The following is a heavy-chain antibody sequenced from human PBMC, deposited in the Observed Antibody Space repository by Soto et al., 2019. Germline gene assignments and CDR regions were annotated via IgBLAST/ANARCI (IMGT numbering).Heavy chain of an antibody. V-gene: IGHV1-18*01. J-gene: IGHJ4*02. CDR2: ISAHNGNT. CDR3: ARGRDGDY. Sequence: QVHLVQSGAEVKKPGASVKVSCKGSGYTFTSYGITWVRQAPGQGLEWMGWISAHNGNTDYAQRLQGRVTVTRDTSTSTAYMELRSLRSDDTAVYYCARGRDGDYWGEGALVTVSS. D-gene: IGHD6-6*01. CDR1: GYTFTSYG.